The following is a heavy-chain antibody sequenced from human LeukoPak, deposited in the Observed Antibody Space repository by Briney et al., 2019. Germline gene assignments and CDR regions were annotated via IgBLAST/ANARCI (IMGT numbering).Heavy chain of an antibody. CDR1: GYTFTTFG. V-gene: IGHV1-18*01. J-gene: IGHJ5*02. D-gene: IGHD2-21*02. CDR2: ISAYNGDT. CDR3: ARSGDGNWFDP. Sequence: SVKVSCKASGYTFTTFGVSWVRQAPGQGLEWMGWISAYNGDTNYAQKFQGRVTMTTDTSTYTAYMELRSLRSDDTAVYYCARSGDGNWFDPWGQGTLVIVSS.